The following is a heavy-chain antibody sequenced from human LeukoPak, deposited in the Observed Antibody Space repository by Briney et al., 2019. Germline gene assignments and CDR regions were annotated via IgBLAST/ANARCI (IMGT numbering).Heavy chain of an antibody. Sequence: ASVKVSCKASRYTFTGYYMHRVRQAPGQGLEWMGWINPVSGDTNYAQKFQGRVTMTRDTSISTAYMELSRLRSDDTAVYYCARGLVRGYYYYYYMDVWGKGTTVTVSS. CDR3: ARGLVRGYYYYYYMDV. V-gene: IGHV1-2*02. J-gene: IGHJ6*03. CDR1: RYTFTGYY. CDR2: INPVSGDT. D-gene: IGHD3-10*01.